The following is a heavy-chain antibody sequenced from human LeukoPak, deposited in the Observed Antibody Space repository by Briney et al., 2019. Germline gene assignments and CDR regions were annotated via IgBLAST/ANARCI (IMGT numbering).Heavy chain of an antibody. CDR1: GGTFSSYA. CDR3: ARIAAAGYYYYYYYMDV. Sequence: SVKVSCKASGGTFSSYAISWVRQAPGQGLEWMGGIIPIFGTANYAQKFQGRVTITADKSTSTAYMELSSLRSEDTAVYYCARIAAAGYYYYYYYMDVWGKGTTVTVSS. CDR2: IIPIFGTA. D-gene: IGHD6-13*01. J-gene: IGHJ6*03. V-gene: IGHV1-69*06.